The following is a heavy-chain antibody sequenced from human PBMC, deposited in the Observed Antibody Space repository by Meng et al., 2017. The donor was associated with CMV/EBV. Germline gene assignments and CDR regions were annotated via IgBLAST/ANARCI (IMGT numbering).Heavy chain of an antibody. D-gene: IGHD2-8*01. CDR2: IKCDGSEK. CDR1: GFTFSSSW. V-gene: IGHV3-52*01. Sequence: GGSLRPSCAASGFTFSSSWMHWVCQAPEKGLEWVADIKCDGSEKYYVDSVKGRLTISRDNAKNSLYLQVNSLRAEDMTVYYCSTVMSAIGEWFDPWGQGTLVTVSS. CDR3: STVMSAIGEWFDP. J-gene: IGHJ5*02.